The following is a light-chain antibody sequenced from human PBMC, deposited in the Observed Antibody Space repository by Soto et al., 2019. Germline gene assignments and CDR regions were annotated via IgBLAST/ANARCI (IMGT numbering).Light chain of an antibody. V-gene: IGKV4-1*01. CDR3: QQYYSSPPT. CDR2: WAS. J-gene: IGKJ1*01. Sequence: DILLTQSPHSLAVYMGERATINCKSSHNILYSSDNKNYLSWYQQRPGQPPKMXFYWASTRESGVPDRFSGSGYGTHFNLTITSLQAEDVAVYYCQQYYSSPPTFGQGTKVDIK. CDR1: HNILYSSDNKNY.